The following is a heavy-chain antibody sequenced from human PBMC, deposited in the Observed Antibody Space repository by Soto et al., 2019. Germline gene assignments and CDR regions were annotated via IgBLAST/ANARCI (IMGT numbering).Heavy chain of an antibody. CDR1: GGSISSGNYS. CDR2: IYHSGNT. V-gene: IGHV4-30-2*01. Sequence: PSETLSLTCTVSGGSISSGNYSWSWIRQPPGKGLEWIGYIYHSGNTYYNPSLKSRVTISVDRSKNQFSLKLSSVTAADTAVYYCARVPTPWGQGTLVTVSS. J-gene: IGHJ5*02. CDR3: ARVPTP.